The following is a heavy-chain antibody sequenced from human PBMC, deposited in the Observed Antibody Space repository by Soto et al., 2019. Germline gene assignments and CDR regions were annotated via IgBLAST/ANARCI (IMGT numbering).Heavy chain of an antibody. CDR1: GFTFNTYW. Sequence: EVQLVESGGGLAQPGGSLRLSCAASGFTFNTYWMSWVRQAPGRGLEWVANINQDGTEAYYVDSVKGRFTLSRDNAKNSLLLQMNSLRAEDTAVYYCARGDFYDSSGSFADAFDVWGQGTMVTVSS. J-gene: IGHJ3*01. V-gene: IGHV3-7*05. CDR2: INQDGTEA. D-gene: IGHD3-22*01. CDR3: ARGDFYDSSGSFADAFDV.